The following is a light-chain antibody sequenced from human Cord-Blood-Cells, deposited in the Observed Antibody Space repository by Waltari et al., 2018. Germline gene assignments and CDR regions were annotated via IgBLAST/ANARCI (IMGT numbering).Light chain of an antibody. V-gene: IGLV2-23*03. Sequence: QSALTQPASVSGSPGQSITLSCPGTCSDVRSYNLVAWYQQHPGKAPKLMIYEGSTRPSGVSNRFSGSKSGNTASLTSSGLQAEDEADYYCCSYAGSSTVFGTGTKVTVL. J-gene: IGLJ1*01. CDR2: EGS. CDR1: CSDVRSYNL. CDR3: CSYAGSSTV.